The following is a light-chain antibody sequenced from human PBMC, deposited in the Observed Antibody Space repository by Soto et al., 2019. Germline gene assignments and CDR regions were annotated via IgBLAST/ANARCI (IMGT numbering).Light chain of an antibody. J-gene: IGKJ2*01. CDR1: QSISDN. V-gene: IGKV1-39*01. Sequence: EMNQSPSSLSASVGDRVTITCRASQSISDNVNWYQFQPGKAPKLLIYAASNLQTGVPSRFSGSGSGAYFALTISGLQPEDSATYYCQQSYGPTYTGRLGTKLQIK. CDR3: QQSYGPTYT. CDR2: AAS.